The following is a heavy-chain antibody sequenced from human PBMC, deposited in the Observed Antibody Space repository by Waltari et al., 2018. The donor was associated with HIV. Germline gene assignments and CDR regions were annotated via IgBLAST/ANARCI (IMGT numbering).Heavy chain of an antibody. J-gene: IGHJ6*02. D-gene: IGHD6-13*01. CDR2: MNPNSGNT. CDR3: ARIRYSSSWYYYYGMDV. CDR1: GYTFTSYD. Sequence: QVQLVQSGAEVKKPGASVKVSCKASGYTFTSYDINWVRQANGQGLEWMGWMNPNSGNTGYAQKFQGRVTMTRNTSISTAYMELSSLRSEDTAVYYCARIRYSSSWYYYYGMDVWGQGTTVTVSS. V-gene: IGHV1-8*01.